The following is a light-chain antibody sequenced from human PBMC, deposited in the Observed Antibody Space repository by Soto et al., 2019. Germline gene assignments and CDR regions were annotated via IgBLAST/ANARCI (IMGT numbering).Light chain of an antibody. J-gene: IGLJ2*01. V-gene: IGLV2-14*03. CDR1: SSDDGGYNY. Sequence: QSVLTQPASVSGSPGQSITISCTGTSSDDGGYNYVSWYQKHSGKAPKLIIYDVSDRPSGVSNRFSGSKSGNTASLTISGLHAEDEADYYCSSYTSSSTVLFGGGTKLTVL. CDR2: DVS. CDR3: SSYTSSSTVL.